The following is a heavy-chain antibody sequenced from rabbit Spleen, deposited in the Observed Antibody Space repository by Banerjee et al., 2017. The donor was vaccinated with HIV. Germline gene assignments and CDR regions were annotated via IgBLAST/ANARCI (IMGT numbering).Heavy chain of an antibody. D-gene: IGHD4-2*01. V-gene: IGHV1S40*01. CDR3: ARDDGYAGRGVNL. CDR1: GFSFSSNYY. J-gene: IGHJ4*01. Sequence: SLEESGGDLVKPGASLTLACTASGFSFSSNYYMCWVRQAPGKGLKWIACIDSGSGSAFYASWAKGRFTISKASSTVTLQMTSLTAADTATYFCARDDGYAGRGVNLWGQGTLVTVS. CDR2: IDSGSGSA.